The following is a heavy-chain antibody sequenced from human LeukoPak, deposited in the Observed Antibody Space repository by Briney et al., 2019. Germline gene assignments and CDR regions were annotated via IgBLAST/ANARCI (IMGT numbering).Heavy chain of an antibody. D-gene: IGHD5-24*01. CDR1: GFTVSSNY. V-gene: IGHV3-53*01. CDR3: AREFRGDGYAYYYYMDV. Sequence: GGSLRLSCAASGFTVSSNYMSWVRQAPGKALEWLSVIYSGGSIYYADSVKGRFTISRDNSKNALYLQMNSLRAEDTAVYYCAREFRGDGYAYYYYMDVWGKGTTVTVSS. CDR2: IYSGGSI. J-gene: IGHJ6*03.